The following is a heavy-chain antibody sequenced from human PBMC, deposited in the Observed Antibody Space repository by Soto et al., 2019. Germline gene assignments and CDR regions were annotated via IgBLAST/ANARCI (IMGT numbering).Heavy chain of an antibody. CDR3: ATRRGYYSCMDV. Sequence: ASVKVSCKVSGYTLTELSMHWVRQAPGKGLEWMGGFDREDGETIYAQKFQGRVTMTEDTSADTAYMELSSLRSEDTALYYCATRRGYYSCMDVWGQGTTGTVAS. J-gene: IGHJ6*02. V-gene: IGHV1-24*01. CDR1: GYTLTELS. CDR2: FDREDGET.